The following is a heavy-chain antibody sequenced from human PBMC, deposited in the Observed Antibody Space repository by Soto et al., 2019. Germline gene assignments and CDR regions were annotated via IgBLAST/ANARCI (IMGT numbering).Heavy chain of an antibody. Sequence: PGGSLRLSCAASRFTFSSYAMSWVRQAPGKGLEWVSAISGSGGSTYYADSVKGRFTISRDNSKNTLYLQMNSLIAEDTAVYYCAKINRGNSYANYWGQGTLVTVSS. CDR2: ISGSGGST. D-gene: IGHD5-18*01. J-gene: IGHJ4*02. CDR1: RFTFSSYA. CDR3: AKINRGNSYANY. V-gene: IGHV3-23*01.